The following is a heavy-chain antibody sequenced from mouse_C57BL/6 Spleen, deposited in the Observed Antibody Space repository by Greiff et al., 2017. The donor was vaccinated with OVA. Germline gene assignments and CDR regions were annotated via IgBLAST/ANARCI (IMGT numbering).Heavy chain of an antibody. J-gene: IGHJ2*01. CDR1: GYTFTSYT. CDR3: ARLSRGYDYDYLDY. V-gene: IGHV1-4*01. D-gene: IGHD2-4*01. Sequence: VQLQESGADLARPGASVKMSCKASGYTFTSYTMHWVKQRPGQGLEWIGYINPSSGYTKYNQKFKDKATLTADKSSSTAYMQLSSLTSEDSAVYYCARLSRGYDYDYLDYWGQGTTLTVSS. CDR2: INPSSGYT.